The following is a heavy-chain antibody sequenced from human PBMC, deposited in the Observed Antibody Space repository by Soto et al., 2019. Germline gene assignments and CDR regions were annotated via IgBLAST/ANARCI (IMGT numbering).Heavy chain of an antibody. Sequence: SETLSLTCTVSGGSISSGGYYWSWIRQHPGKGLEWIGYIYYSGSTYYNPSLKSRVTISVDTSKNQFSLKLSSVTAADTAVYYCAGAGGGYSSSWYQRFFDYWGQGTLVTVSS. J-gene: IGHJ4*02. CDR3: AGAGGGYSSSWYQRFFDY. CDR2: IYYSGST. V-gene: IGHV4-31*03. CDR1: GGSISSGGYY. D-gene: IGHD6-13*01.